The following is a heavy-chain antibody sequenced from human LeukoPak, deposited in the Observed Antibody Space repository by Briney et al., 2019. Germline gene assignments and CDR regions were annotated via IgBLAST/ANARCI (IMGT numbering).Heavy chain of an antibody. Sequence: GGSLRLSCAASGFTFSSYAMHWVRQAPGKGLEWVAVISYDGSNKYYADSVKGRFTISRDNSKNTLYLQMNSLRAEDTAVYYCARDTYYYDSSDYYYIDYWGQGTLVTVSS. CDR3: ARDTYYYDSSDYYYIDY. D-gene: IGHD3-22*01. V-gene: IGHV3-30-3*01. J-gene: IGHJ4*02. CDR2: ISYDGSNK. CDR1: GFTFSSYA.